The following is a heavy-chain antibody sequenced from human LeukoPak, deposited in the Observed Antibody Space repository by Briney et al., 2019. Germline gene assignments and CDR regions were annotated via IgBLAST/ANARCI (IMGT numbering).Heavy chain of an antibody. CDR3: AKLGDIRGY. D-gene: IGHD3-10*01. CDR2: ISYDGSNK. Sequence: PGGSLRLSCAASGFTFSSYGMHWVRQAPGKGLEWVAVISYDGSNKYYADSVKGRFTISRGNSKNTLYLQMNSLRAEDTAVYYCAKLGDIRGYWGQGTLVTVSS. J-gene: IGHJ4*02. CDR1: GFTFSSYG. V-gene: IGHV3-30*18.